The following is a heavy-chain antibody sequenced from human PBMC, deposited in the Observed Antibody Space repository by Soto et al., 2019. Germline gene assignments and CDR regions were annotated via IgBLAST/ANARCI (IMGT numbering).Heavy chain of an antibody. V-gene: IGHV3-21*01. J-gene: IGHJ4*02. CDR3: ARDEGYSSSWYGVY. D-gene: IGHD6-13*01. Sequence: NPXGALLAPCTASGFTFSSYSMNWVRQAPGKGLEWVSSISSSSSYIYYADSVKGRFTISRDNAKNSLYLQMNSLRAEDTDVYYCARDEGYSSSWYGVYWGQGTLVTVSP. CDR2: ISSSSSYI. CDR1: GFTFSSYS.